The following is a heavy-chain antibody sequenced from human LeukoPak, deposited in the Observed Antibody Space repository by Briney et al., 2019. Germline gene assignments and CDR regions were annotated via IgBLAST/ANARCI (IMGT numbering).Heavy chain of an antibody. CDR1: GFTFSSYA. D-gene: IGHD2-15*01. CDR2: IGGSGGST. V-gene: IGHV3-23*01. CDR3: AKVLVVVAASCFDY. Sequence: PGXSLRLSCAASGFTFSSYAMSWVRQAPGKGLEWVSAIGGSGGSTYYADSVKGRFTISRDNSKNTLYLQMNSLRAEDTAVYYCAKVLVVVAASCFDYWGQGTLVTVSS. J-gene: IGHJ4*02.